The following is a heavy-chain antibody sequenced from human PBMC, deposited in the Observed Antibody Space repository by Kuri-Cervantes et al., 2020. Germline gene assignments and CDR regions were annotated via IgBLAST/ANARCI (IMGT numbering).Heavy chain of an antibody. J-gene: IGHJ3*02. CDR2: INHSGST. CDR3: ARAGQFIPVAGRDAFDI. V-gene: IGHV4-34*01. Sequence: GSLRLSCAVYGRAFSGYYWNWIRQPPGKGLEWIGEINHSGSTNYNPSLKSRATISVDTSKNQFSLKLTSVTATDTAVYFCARAGQFIPVAGRDAFDIWGQGTLVTVSS. CDR1: GRAFSGYY. D-gene: IGHD6-19*01.